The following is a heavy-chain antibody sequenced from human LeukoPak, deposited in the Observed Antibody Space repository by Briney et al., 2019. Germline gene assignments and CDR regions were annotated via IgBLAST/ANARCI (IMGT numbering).Heavy chain of an antibody. D-gene: IGHD1-1*01. Sequence: SETLSLTCTVSDGSIISSDYYWGWIRQPPGKGLEWIGSISDSGNTYYNPSLRSRVTISVDTSKNQFSLKVNSVTAADAAAYYCARGCCHNRSWFDPWGQGILVTVSS. V-gene: IGHV4-39*07. CDR1: DGSIISSDYY. J-gene: IGHJ5*02. CDR2: ISDSGNT. CDR3: ARGCCHNRSWFDP.